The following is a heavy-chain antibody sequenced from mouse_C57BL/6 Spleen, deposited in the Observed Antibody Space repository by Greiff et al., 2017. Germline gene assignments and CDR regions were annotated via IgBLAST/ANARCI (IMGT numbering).Heavy chain of an antibody. V-gene: IGHV1-76*01. D-gene: IGHD2-14*01. CDR2: IYPGSGNT. CDR3: ARDRGSSYYYAMDY. J-gene: IGHJ4*01. Sequence: VKLMESGAELVRPGASVKLSCKASGYTFTDYYINWVKQRPGQGLEWIARIYPGSGNTYYNEKFKGKATLTAEKSSSTAYMQLSSLTSEDSAVYFCARDRGSSYYYAMDYWGQGTSVTVSS. CDR1: GYTFTDYY.